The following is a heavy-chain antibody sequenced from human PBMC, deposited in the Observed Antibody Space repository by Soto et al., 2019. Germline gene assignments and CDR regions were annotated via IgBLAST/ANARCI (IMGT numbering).Heavy chain of an antibody. CDR2: ISAYNGNT. Sequence: ASVKVSCKASGYTFTSYGISWVRQAPGQGLEWMGWISAYNGNTNYAQKLQGRVTMTTDTSTSTAYMELRSLRSDDTAVYYCAMDRYYDILTGYRPYYYYYMDVWGKGTTVTVSS. J-gene: IGHJ6*03. D-gene: IGHD3-9*01. V-gene: IGHV1-18*01. CDR3: AMDRYYDILTGYRPYYYYYMDV. CDR1: GYTFTSYG.